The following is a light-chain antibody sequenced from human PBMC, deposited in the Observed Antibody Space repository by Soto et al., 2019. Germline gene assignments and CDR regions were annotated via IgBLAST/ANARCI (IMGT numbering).Light chain of an antibody. CDR1: QSISSN. Sequence: EIVMTQSPATLSVSPGERATLSCRASQSISSNLAWYQQKPGQARRLLIYGASTRATGIPATFSGSGSGTEFTLTISSLQSEDFAVYYCQQYNNWPFTFGPGTKVDIK. V-gene: IGKV3-15*01. CDR2: GAS. CDR3: QQYNNWPFT. J-gene: IGKJ3*01.